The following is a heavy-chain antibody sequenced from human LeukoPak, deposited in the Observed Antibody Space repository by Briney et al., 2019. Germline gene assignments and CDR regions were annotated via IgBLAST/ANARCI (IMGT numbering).Heavy chain of an antibody. D-gene: IGHD5-24*01. CDR2: ISGSGGST. Sequence: PGGTLRLSCAASGFTFSSYGMSWVRQAPGKGLEWVSAISGSGGSTYYADSVRGRFTISRDNSKNTLYLQMNSLRAEDTSVYFCAKSGYIRFDYWGQGTLVTVSS. CDR3: AKSGYIRFDY. J-gene: IGHJ4*02. V-gene: IGHV3-23*01. CDR1: GFTFSSYG.